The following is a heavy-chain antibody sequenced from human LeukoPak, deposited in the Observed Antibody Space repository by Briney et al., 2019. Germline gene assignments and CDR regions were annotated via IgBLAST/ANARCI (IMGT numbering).Heavy chain of an antibody. D-gene: IGHD6-13*01. CDR1: GGSISSYY. Sequence: SETLSLTCTVSGGSISSYYWSWIRQPPGKGLEWIGYIYYSGSTNYNPSLKSRVTISVDTSKNQFSLKLSSVTAADTAVYYCARAVSGYSSNWYPIWFDPWGQGTLVTVSS. V-gene: IGHV4-59*01. CDR2: IYYSGST. CDR3: ARAVSGYSSNWYPIWFDP. J-gene: IGHJ5*02.